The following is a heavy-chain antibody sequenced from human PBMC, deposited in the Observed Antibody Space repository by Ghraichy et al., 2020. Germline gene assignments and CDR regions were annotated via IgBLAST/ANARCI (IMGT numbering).Heavy chain of an antibody. CDR3: ARGRYYYGSGIDYYYMDV. J-gene: IGHJ6*03. Sequence: SQTLSLTCTVSGGSISSYYWSWIRQPPGKGLEWIGYIYYSGSTNYNPSLKSRVTISVDTSKNQFSLKLSSVTAADTAVYYCARGRYYYGSGIDYYYMDVWGKGTTVTVSS. CDR1: GGSISSYY. V-gene: IGHV4-59*01. D-gene: IGHD3-10*01. CDR2: IYYSGST.